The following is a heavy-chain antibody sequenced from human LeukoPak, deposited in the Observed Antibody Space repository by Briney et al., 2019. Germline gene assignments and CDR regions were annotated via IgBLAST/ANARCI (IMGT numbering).Heavy chain of an antibody. J-gene: IGHJ4*02. V-gene: IGHV1-2*02. Sequence: GASAKVPCKPSGYTFTDYYIHWVRQAPGQGLEWMGWITPSGGTNYPQKFQGRVAITRDTSITTAYMDLSRLTSDDTAVYYCARDRYGDGFAHFDYWGQGALVTVSS. CDR2: ITPSGGT. CDR1: GYTFTDYY. CDR3: ARDRYGDGFAHFDY. D-gene: IGHD5-24*01.